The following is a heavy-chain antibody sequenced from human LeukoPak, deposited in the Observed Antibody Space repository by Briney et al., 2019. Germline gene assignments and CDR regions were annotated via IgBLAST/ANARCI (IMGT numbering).Heavy chain of an antibody. J-gene: IGHJ4*02. V-gene: IGHV3-7*01. CDR3: AKGGSYWDY. CDR2: IKEDGSAK. Sequence: GALRLSCAASGFTFGSYWMTWVRQAPGKGLEWVANIKEDGSAKYYVDSVKGRFTISRDNAKNSLYLQMNSLRVEDTAVYYCAKGGSYWDYWGQGTLITVSS. D-gene: IGHD1-26*01. CDR1: GFTFGSYW.